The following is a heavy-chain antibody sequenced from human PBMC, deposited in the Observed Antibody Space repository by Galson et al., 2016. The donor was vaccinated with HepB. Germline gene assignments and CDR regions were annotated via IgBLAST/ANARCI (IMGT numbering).Heavy chain of an antibody. J-gene: IGHJ5*02. V-gene: IGHV1-18*04. CDR2: IRTHNGNT. Sequence: SVKVSCKASGYSFLNYGISWVRQAPGQGLEWMGRIRTHNGNTNYAQKVQGRVTLTTDTSTSTVHMELRSLRPDDAAIYYCARAWGFLGGVTQNWFDPWSQGTLVT. D-gene: IGHD3-16*01. CDR3: ARAWGFLGGVTQNWFDP. CDR1: GYSFLNYG.